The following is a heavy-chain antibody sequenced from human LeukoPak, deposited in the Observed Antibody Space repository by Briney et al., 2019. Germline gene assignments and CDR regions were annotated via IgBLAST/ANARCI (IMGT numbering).Heavy chain of an antibody. V-gene: IGHV4-4*02. CDR1: VGSISSGNW. J-gene: IGHJ4*02. D-gene: IGHD3-10*01. CDR3: ARGGSYGSYFDY. Sequence: SETLSLTCAVSVGSISSGNWWNWVRQSPGKGLEWIGEIYHNGTLNYNPSLKSRVTISADSFKNHFSLKLTSVTAADTAVYYCARGGSYGSYFDYWGQGTLVTVPS. CDR2: IYHNGTL.